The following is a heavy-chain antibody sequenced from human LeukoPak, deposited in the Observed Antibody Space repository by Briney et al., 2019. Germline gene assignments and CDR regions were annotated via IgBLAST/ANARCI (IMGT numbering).Heavy chain of an antibody. Sequence: KAGGSLRLSCAASGFTFSSYSMNWVRQAPGKGLEWVSSISSSSSYIYYADSVKGRFTISRDNAKNSLYLQMNSLRAEDTAVYYCARDKGSWDYYDSSPLDYWGQGTLVTVSS. D-gene: IGHD3-22*01. CDR1: GFTFSSYS. CDR2: ISSSSSYI. CDR3: ARDKGSWDYYDSSPLDY. J-gene: IGHJ4*02. V-gene: IGHV3-21*01.